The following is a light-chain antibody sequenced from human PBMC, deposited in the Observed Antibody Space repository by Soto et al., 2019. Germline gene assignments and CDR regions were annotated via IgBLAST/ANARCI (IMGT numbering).Light chain of an antibody. Sequence: EIVLTQSPGTLSLSPGERATLSCRASQSISTAYLTWYQQKPGQAPRLLIYRASNRATGIPDRFSGSESGTDFTLTISRLEPEDFAVYYCQQYDRLPITFGQGTRLEMK. CDR1: QSISTAY. J-gene: IGKJ5*01. CDR2: RAS. CDR3: QQYDRLPIT. V-gene: IGKV3-20*01.